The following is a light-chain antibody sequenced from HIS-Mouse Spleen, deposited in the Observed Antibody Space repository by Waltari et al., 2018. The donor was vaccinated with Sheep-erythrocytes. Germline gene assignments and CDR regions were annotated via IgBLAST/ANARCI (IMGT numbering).Light chain of an antibody. CDR1: SSDVGGYNY. J-gene: IGLJ1*01. Sequence: QSALTQPASVSGSPGQSITISCTGTSSDVGGYNYVSWYQQPPGNAPKLMIYDVSNRPSGVSNRFSGSKSGNTASLTISGLQAEDEADYYCCSYAGSYNHVFATGTKVTVL. V-gene: IGLV2-14*03. CDR2: DVS. CDR3: CSYAGSYNHV.